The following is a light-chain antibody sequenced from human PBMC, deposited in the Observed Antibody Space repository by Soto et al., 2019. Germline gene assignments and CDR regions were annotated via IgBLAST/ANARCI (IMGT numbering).Light chain of an antibody. CDR1: SSDVGGYNY. CDR3: SSFEASNNLL. Sequence: QSALTQPPSAAGSPGPSVTISCTGTSSDVGGYNYVSWYQQHPGKAPKLMIYEVSKRPSGVPDRFSGSKSGNTASLTVSGLQVEDEADYYCSSFEASNNLLFGGGTKVTVL. CDR2: EVS. J-gene: IGLJ2*01. V-gene: IGLV2-8*01.